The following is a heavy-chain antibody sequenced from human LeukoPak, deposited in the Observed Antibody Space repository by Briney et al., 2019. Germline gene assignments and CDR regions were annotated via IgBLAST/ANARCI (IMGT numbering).Heavy chain of an antibody. D-gene: IGHD1-26*01. CDR1: GFSFNNYA. CDR3: ARRSEWDYFDY. CDR2: ISSSSGTI. Sequence: GGSLRLSCATSGFSFNNYAMNWVRQAPGKGLEWVSYISSSSGTIDYTDSVKGRFTISRDYAKNSLYLQMNSLRAEDTAVYYCARRSEWDYFDYWGQGTLVTVSS. J-gene: IGHJ4*02. V-gene: IGHV3-48*04.